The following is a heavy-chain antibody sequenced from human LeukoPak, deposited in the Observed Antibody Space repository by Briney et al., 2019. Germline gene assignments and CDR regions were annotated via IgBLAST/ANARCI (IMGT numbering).Heavy chain of an antibody. CDR3: ARVLLYDYVRGSYPQGPDY. CDR2: IYYSGTT. Sequence: SETLSLTCTVSDGSIITSSYYWGWIRQPPGKGLEWIGSIYYSGTTHYNPSLKSRVAISVDTSKNQFSLKLSSVTAADTAVYYCARVLLYDYVRGSYPQGPDYWGQGTLVTVSS. D-gene: IGHD3-16*02. CDR1: DGSIITSSYY. J-gene: IGHJ4*02. V-gene: IGHV4-39*01.